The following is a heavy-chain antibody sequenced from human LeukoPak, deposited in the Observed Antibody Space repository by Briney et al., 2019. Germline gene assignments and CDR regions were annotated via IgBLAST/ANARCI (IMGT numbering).Heavy chain of an antibody. D-gene: IGHD3-22*01. CDR1: GYTFTGYY. CDR2: ISPNSGGT. CDR3: ARGLTIIRTAPRAPLDI. J-gene: IGHJ3*02. V-gene: IGHV1-2*02. Sequence: ASVKVSCKASGYTFTGYYIHWVRQAPGQGLEWMGWISPNSGGTNSAQKFQGRVTMTRDPSISTAYMELSRLRSDDTAVYYCARGLTIIRTAPRAPLDIWGQGTMVTVSS.